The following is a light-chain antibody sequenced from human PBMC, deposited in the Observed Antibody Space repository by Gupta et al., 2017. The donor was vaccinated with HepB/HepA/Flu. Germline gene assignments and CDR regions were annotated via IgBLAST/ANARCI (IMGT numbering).Light chain of an antibody. V-gene: IGLV7-46*01. Sequence: QAVVTQEPSLTVSPGGPVTLTCGPNTGAVTNGHYPYWFQQKPGQVPRILIYNTNNKHSWTPGRFSGSLLGDKAALTLTGAQPEDEADYYCLLDYSAARVFGGGTKLTVL. CDR3: LLDYSAARV. CDR2: NTN. CDR1: TGAVTNGHY. J-gene: IGLJ2*01.